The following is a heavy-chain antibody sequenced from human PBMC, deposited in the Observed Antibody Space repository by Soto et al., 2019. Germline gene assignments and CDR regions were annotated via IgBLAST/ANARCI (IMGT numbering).Heavy chain of an antibody. V-gene: IGHV4-59*01. Sequence: SETLSLTCTFSGCSISSYYWSWIRQPPGKGLEWIGYIYYSGSTNYNPSLKSRVTISVDTSKNQFSLKLSSVTAADTAVYYCARAYYGSGSYYRPENWFDPWGQGTLVTVSS. CDR1: GCSISSYY. CDR3: ARAYYGSGSYYRPENWFDP. CDR2: IYYSGST. D-gene: IGHD3-10*01. J-gene: IGHJ5*02.